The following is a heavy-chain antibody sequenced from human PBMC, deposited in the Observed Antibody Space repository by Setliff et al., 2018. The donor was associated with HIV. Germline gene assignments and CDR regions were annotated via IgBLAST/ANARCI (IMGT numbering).Heavy chain of an antibody. V-gene: IGHV3-30*18. D-gene: IGHD5-18*01. J-gene: IGHJ1*01. CDR2: VSYDAERK. CDR1: GFTFRHYA. Sequence: PGGSLRLSCEASGFTFRHYAMHWVRQAPGKGLEWVAVVSYDAERKYYADSVKGRFTISRDNSKNTLYLQMNSLRAEDTAVYYCAKDNRPGGYGGEHFQHWGQGTLVTVSS. CDR3: AKDNRPGGYGGEHFQH.